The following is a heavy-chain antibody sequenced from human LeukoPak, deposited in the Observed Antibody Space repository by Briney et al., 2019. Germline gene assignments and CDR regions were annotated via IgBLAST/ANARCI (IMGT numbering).Heavy chain of an antibody. Sequence: GGSLRLSCAAPGFSFENFGMHWVRQAPGKGLEWVSSISWHSANIVYVDSVKGRFTISRDNAKDSLYLQMNSLRAEDTAVYYCARDLVAVAGFDYWGQGTLVTVSS. CDR2: ISWHSANI. CDR3: ARDLVAVAGFDY. V-gene: IGHV3-9*01. J-gene: IGHJ4*02. CDR1: GFSFENFG. D-gene: IGHD6-19*01.